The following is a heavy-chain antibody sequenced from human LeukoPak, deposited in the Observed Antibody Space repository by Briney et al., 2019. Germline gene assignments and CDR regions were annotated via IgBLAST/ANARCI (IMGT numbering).Heavy chain of an antibody. CDR1: GSNIGNYG. D-gene: IGHD4-17*01. Sequence: SLTHSSGHPGSNIGNYGKSVDRGGRRKIIKKVAHMKYEESQKHYVDSVKGRFTISRENAKNSLYLQMNSLRAEDTAVYYCAREGTVTAYNFDHWGQGTLVTVSS. J-gene: IGHJ4*02. V-gene: IGHV3-7*04. CDR3: AREGTVTAYNFDH. CDR2: MKYEESQK.